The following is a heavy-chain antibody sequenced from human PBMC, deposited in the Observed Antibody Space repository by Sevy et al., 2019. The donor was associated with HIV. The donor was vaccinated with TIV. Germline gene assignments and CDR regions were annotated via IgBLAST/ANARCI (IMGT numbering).Heavy chain of an antibody. Sequence: GGSLRLSCAASGFTLSSYDMSWVRQAPGKGLEWVSAISGSGGSTYYADSVKGRFTISRDNSKNTLYLQMNSLRAEDTAVYYCAMVEMATITPYYFDYWGQGSLVTVSS. CDR1: GFTLSSYD. D-gene: IGHD5-12*01. J-gene: IGHJ4*02. V-gene: IGHV3-23*01. CDR3: AMVEMATITPYYFDY. CDR2: ISGSGGST.